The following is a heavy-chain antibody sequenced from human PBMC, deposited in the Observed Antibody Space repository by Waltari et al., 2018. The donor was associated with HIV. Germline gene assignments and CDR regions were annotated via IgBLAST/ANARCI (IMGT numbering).Heavy chain of an antibody. Sequence: QVQLQQWGAGLLQPSETLSLTCAVYGGSFSGSYCSWIRQPPGKGLEWIGEINHSGSTNYNPSLKSRVTISVDTSKNQFSLKLSSVTAADTAVYYCARGGNYDIVVVPAAIPFDYWGQGTLVTVSS. CDR2: INHSGST. J-gene: IGHJ4*02. V-gene: IGHV4-34*01. D-gene: IGHD2-2*02. CDR3: ARGGNYDIVVVPAAIPFDY. CDR1: GGSFSGSY.